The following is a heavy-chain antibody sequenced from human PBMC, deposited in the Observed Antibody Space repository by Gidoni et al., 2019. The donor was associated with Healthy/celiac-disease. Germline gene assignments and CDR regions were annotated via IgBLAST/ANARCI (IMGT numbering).Heavy chain of an antibody. D-gene: IGHD3-10*01. CDR1: GFNCSSYA. CDR2: ISGSGRST. CDR3: AKGDGVLLWFGELLGSSYFDY. Sequence: EVQLLESGGGLVQPGGSLRLSCAASGFNCSSYARSWGRQGQGKGLEGVSAISGSGRSTYYADSVKGRFTISRDNSKNTLYLQMNSLRVEDTAVYYCAKGDGVLLWFGELLGSSYFDYWGQGTLVTVSS. J-gene: IGHJ4*02. V-gene: IGHV3-23*01.